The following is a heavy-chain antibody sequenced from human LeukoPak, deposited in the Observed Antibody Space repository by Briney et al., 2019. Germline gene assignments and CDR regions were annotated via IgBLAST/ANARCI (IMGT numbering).Heavy chain of an antibody. J-gene: IGHJ6*03. CDR3: AKWYSNYYYYMDV. D-gene: IGHD4-11*01. CDR2: IWYDGSNK. CDR1: GFTFSSYG. V-gene: IGHV3-33*06. Sequence: GGSLRLSCAASGFTFSSYGMHWVRQAPGKGLEWVAVIWYDGSNKYYADSVKGRFTISRDNSKNTLYLQMNNLRAEDTAVYYCAKWYSNYYYYMDVWGKGTTVTVSS.